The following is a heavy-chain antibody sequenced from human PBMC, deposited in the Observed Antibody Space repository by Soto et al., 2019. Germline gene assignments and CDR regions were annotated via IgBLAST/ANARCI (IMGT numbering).Heavy chain of an antibody. D-gene: IGHD6-6*01. CDR1: GYSFTSYW. V-gene: IGHV5-51*01. Sequence: PGESLKISCRVSGYSFTSYWIGGVRQMPGKGLDWMGIIYPGDSDTRYSPSFQGQVTLSADKSISHAYLQWSRLKASDAAMYYCARHSSSHDYYYDYMDVWGKGTKVTVCS. J-gene: IGHJ6*03. CDR2: IYPGDSDT. CDR3: ARHSSSHDYYYDYMDV.